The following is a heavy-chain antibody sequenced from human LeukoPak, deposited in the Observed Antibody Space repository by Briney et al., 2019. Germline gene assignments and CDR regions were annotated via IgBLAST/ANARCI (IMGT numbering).Heavy chain of an antibody. Sequence: ASVKVSCKASGYTFTGYYMHWVRQAPGQGLEWMGWINPNSGGTNYAQKLQGRVTMTTDTSTSTAYMELRSLRSDDTAVYYCARAAVAGTEGYYYYMDVWGKGTTVTVSS. D-gene: IGHD6-19*01. V-gene: IGHV1-2*02. J-gene: IGHJ6*03. CDR3: ARAAVAGTEGYYYYMDV. CDR2: INPNSGGT. CDR1: GYTFTGYY.